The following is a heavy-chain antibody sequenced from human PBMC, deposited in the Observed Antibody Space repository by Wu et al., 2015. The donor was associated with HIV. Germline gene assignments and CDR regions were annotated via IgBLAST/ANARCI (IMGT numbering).Heavy chain of an antibody. CDR1: GYTFTSYD. V-gene: IGHV1-8*01. CDR3: ARVGDGYNQGYYYYYGMDV. J-gene: IGHJ6*02. CDR2: MNPNSGNT. D-gene: IGHD5-24*01. Sequence: QVQLVQSGAEVKKPGASVKVSCKASGYTFTSYDINWVRQATGQGLEWMGWMNPNSGNTGYAQKFQGRVTMTRNTSISTAYMELSSLRSEDTAVYYCARVGDGYNQGYYYYYGMDVWGQGTTVTVSS.